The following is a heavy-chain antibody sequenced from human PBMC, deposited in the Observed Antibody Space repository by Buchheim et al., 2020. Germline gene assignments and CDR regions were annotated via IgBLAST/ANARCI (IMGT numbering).Heavy chain of an antibody. D-gene: IGHD3-22*01. J-gene: IGHJ3*02. V-gene: IGHV4-39*07. CDR3: AEAPGYYDSSGYYGADAFDI. Sequence: QLQLQESGPGLVKPSETLSLTCTVSGGSISSSSYYWGWIRQPPGKGLEWIGSIYYRGSTYYNPSLKSRVTIPVDTSKNQFSLRLSSVTAADTAVYYCAEAPGYYDSSGYYGADAFDIWGQGT. CDR1: GGSISSSSYY. CDR2: IYYRGST.